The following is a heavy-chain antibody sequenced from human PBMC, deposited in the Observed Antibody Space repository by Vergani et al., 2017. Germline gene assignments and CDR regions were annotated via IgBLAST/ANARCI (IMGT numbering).Heavy chain of an antibody. V-gene: IGHV3-30*04. CDR2: ISYDGSNK. J-gene: IGHJ4*02. Sequence: QVQLVESGGGVVQPGRSLRLSCAASGFTFGSYAMHWVRQAPGKGLEWVAVISYDGSNKYYADSVKGRFTISRDNSKNTLYLQMNSLRAEDTAVYYCARDYYDSSGCFDYWGQGTLVTVSS. CDR1: GFTFGSYA. D-gene: IGHD3-22*01. CDR3: ARDYYDSSGCFDY.